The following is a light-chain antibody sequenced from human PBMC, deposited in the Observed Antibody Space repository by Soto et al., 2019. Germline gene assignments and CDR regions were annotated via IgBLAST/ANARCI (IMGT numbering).Light chain of an antibody. V-gene: IGKV3-11*01. CDR1: QSVGSY. CDR3: QQRSDWPST. J-gene: IGKJ4*01. CDR2: DAS. Sequence: EIVLTQSPVTLSFSPGERATLSCRAIQSVGSYFAWYQQKPGQAPRLLIYDASSRATGLPARFSGRGSGAAFLRTIGRLEPEDFAVSYCQQRSDWPSTFGGGTRVEIK.